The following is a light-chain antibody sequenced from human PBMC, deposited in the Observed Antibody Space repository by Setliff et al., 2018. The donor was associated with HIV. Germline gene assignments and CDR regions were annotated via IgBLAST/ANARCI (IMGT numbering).Light chain of an antibody. CDR3: TSYSSRSTPYV. J-gene: IGLJ1*01. V-gene: IGLV2-14*01. Sequence: SVLTQPASVSGSPGQSITISCTGTSSDVGGFNYVSWYQHHPGKAPKLMIYEVSNRPSGVSNRFSGSKSGNTASLTISGLQAEDEADYYCTSYSSRSTPYVFGTGTKVTV. CDR1: SSDVGGFNY. CDR2: EVS.